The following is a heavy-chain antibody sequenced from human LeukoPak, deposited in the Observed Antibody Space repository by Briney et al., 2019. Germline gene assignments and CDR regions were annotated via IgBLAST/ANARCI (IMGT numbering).Heavy chain of an antibody. J-gene: IGHJ5*02. D-gene: IGHD6-13*01. CDR3: ARRYSSSSYNWFDP. CDR1: GESFSGYY. V-gene: IGHV4-34*01. CDR2: INHSGST. Sequence: TSETLSLTCAVYGESFSGYYWSWIRQPPGKGLEWIGEINHSGSTNYNPSLKSRVTISVDTSKNQFSLKLSSVTAADTAVYYCARRYSSSSYNWFDPWGQGTLVTVSS.